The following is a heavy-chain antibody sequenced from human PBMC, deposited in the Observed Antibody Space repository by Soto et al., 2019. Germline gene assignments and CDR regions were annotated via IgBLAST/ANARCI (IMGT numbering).Heavy chain of an antibody. V-gene: IGHV1-18*01. CDR3: ARLITYDYVWEP. Sequence: VKVSCKASGYTFTSYGISWVRQAPGQGLEWMGWISAYNGNTNYAQKLQGRVTMTADTSTSTAYMELRSLRSDDTAVYYCARLITYDYVWEPWGQGTLVTVSS. CDR2: ISAYNGNT. J-gene: IGHJ5*02. CDR1: GYTFTSYG. D-gene: IGHD3-16*01.